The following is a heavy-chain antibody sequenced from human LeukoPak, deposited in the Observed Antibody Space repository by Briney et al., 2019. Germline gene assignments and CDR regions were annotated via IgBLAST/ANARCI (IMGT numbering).Heavy chain of an antibody. D-gene: IGHD3-22*01. J-gene: IGHJ4*02. CDR3: ARERGYDSSLFDY. CDR2: IKQDGSEK. CDR1: GFTFSSYW. V-gene: IGHV3-7*01. Sequence: GGSLRLSCAASGFTFSSYWMSWVRQAPGKGLEWVANIKQDGSEKYYADSVKGRFTISRDNAKNSLYLQMNSLRAEDTAVYYCARERGYDSSLFDYWGQGTLVTVSS.